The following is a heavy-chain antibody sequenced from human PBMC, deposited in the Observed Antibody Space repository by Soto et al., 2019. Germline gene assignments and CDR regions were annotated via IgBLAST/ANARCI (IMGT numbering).Heavy chain of an antibody. Sequence: SETLSLTCTVSGGSISSDANFWSWIGQRPGRGLEWIGYISYTGRTYYTPSLNSRLTISLDTSKNLFSLRLSAVTAADTAVYFCARGSFSSTSSWFDPWGQGTPLT. V-gene: IGHV4-31*03. J-gene: IGHJ5*02. CDR2: ISYTGRT. CDR3: ARGSFSSTSSWFDP. D-gene: IGHD2-2*01. CDR1: GGSISSDANF.